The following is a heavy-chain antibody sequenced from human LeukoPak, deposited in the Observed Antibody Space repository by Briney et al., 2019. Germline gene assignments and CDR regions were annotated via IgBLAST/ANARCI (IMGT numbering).Heavy chain of an antibody. D-gene: IGHD2-15*01. CDR3: ARDSAGYCSGGSCYYYGMDV. V-gene: IGHV4-4*02. J-gene: IGHJ6*02. Sequence: SETLSLTCAVSGGSISSSNWWSWVRQPPGKGLEWIGEIYHSGSTNYNPSLKSRVTISVDTSKNQFSLKLSSVTAADTAVYYCARDSAGYCSGGSCYYYGMDVWGQGTTVTVSS. CDR2: IYHSGST. CDR1: GGSISSSNW.